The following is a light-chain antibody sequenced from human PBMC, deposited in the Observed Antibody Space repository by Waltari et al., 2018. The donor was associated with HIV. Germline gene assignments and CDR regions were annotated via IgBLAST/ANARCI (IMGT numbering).Light chain of an antibody. V-gene: IGLV1-44*01. CDR2: SNN. CDR1: NSNIGSNS. Sequence: QSLLTQPPSASGTPGQRVIISCSGSNSNIGSNSVNWYQQFPGMAPRLLIYSNNQRPSGVPDRFSGSKSGTSASLAISGLQSEDEADYHCAAWDDSLIGWVFGGGTKLTVL. J-gene: IGLJ3*02. CDR3: AAWDDSLIGWV.